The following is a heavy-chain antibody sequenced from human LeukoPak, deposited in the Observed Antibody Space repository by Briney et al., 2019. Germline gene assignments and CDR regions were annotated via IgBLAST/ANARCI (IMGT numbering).Heavy chain of an antibody. Sequence: ASVKVSCKASGYTFTSYGISWVRQAPGQGLEWMGWISAYNGNTNYAQKLQGRVTMTTDTSTSTAYMELRSLRSDDTAVYYCARQDRFICKRSSCLELDHWGQGTPVTRPS. CDR1: GYTFTSYG. CDR2: ISAYNGNT. D-gene: IGHD2-2*01. CDR3: ARQDRFICKRSSCLELDH. V-gene: IGHV1-18*01. J-gene: IGHJ4*02.